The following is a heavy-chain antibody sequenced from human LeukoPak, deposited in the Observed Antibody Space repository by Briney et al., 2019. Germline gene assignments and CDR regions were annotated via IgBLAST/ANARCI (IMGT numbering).Heavy chain of an antibody. V-gene: IGHV3-9*01. CDR2: ISWNSGSI. CDR1: GFTFEDYA. D-gene: IGHD6-13*01. J-gene: IGHJ4*02. CDR3: AKDRGIAAAGLFDY. Sequence: GRSLRLSCAASGFTFEDYAMHWVRQAPGKGLEWVSGISWNSGSIGYADSVKGRFTISRDNAKNSLYLQMNSLRAEDTALYYCAKDRGIAAAGLFDYWGQGTLVTVSS.